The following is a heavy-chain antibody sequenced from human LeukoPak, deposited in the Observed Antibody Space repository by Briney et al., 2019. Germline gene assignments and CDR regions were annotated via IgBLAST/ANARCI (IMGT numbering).Heavy chain of an antibody. V-gene: IGHV3-23*01. CDR3: AKDNAVYYYDSSGYLSSLDY. CDR1: GFTFSSYA. CDR2: ISGSGGST. Sequence: PGGSLRLSCAASGFTFSSYAMSWVRQAPVKGLEWVSAISGSGGSTYYADSVKGRFTISRDNSKNTLYLQMNSLRAEDTAVYYCAKDNAVYYYDSSGYLSSLDYWGQGTLVTVSS. J-gene: IGHJ4*02. D-gene: IGHD3-22*01.